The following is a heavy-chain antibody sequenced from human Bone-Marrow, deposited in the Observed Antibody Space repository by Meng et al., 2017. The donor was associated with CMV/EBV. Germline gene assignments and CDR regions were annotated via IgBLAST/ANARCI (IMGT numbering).Heavy chain of an antibody. V-gene: IGHV3-30-3*01. CDR1: GFTFRSYA. D-gene: IGHD2-2*01. J-gene: IGHJ5*02. CDR3: ARDSRPNIVVVPAAILDP. CDR2: ISYDGSNK. Sequence: GESLKISCAASGFTFRSYAMHWVRQAPGKGLEWVAVISYDGSNKYYADSVKGRFTISRDNSKNTLYLQMNSLRAEDTAVYYCARDSRPNIVVVPAAILDPWGQGTLVTVSS.